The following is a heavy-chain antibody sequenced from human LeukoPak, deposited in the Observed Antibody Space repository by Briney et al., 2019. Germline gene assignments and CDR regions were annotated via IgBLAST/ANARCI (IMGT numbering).Heavy chain of an antibody. CDR2: ITGSGPYM. CDR3: VRDVGAVRGEVYFDY. D-gene: IGHD3-10*01. Sequence: GGSLRLSCAASGFTFSTFAMHWVRLSPGKGLEWVSSITGSGPYMLYADSVKHRFTISRDNTKNLLYLEMSSLRAEDTAMYFCVRDVGAVRGEVYFDYWGQGTLVTVSS. CDR1: GFTFSTFA. J-gene: IGHJ4*02. V-gene: IGHV3-21*06.